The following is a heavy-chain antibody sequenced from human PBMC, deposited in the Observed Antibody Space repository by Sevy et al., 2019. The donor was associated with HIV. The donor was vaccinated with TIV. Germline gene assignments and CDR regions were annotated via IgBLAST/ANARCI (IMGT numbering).Heavy chain of an antibody. CDR1: GFTFSSYS. D-gene: IGHD2-2*01. Sequence: GGSLRLSCVGSGFTFSSYSMNWVRQAPGKGLEWLSYMNGITSTIYYADSVKGRFTISRDNAKNSVSLQMHSLRAEDTAVYYCARNGGYADYGMDVWGQGTTVTVSS. CDR3: ARNGGYADYGMDV. J-gene: IGHJ6*02. CDR2: MNGITSTI. V-gene: IGHV3-48*01.